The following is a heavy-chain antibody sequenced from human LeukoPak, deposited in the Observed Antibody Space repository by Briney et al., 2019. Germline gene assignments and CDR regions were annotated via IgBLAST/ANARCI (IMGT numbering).Heavy chain of an antibody. D-gene: IGHD5-18*01. Sequence: GGSLRLSCAASGFTFSDYYMSWIRQAPGKGLEWVSYISSSSSYTNYADSVKGRFTISRDNAKNSLYLQMNSLRGEDTAVYYCARDHPTDTAMVGGDYWGQGTLVTVSS. CDR2: ISSSSSYT. CDR3: ARDHPTDTAMVGGDY. V-gene: IGHV3-11*06. CDR1: GFTFSDYY. J-gene: IGHJ4*02.